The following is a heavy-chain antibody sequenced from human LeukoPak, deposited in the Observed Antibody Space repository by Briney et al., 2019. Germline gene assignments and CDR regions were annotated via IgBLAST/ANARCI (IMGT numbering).Heavy chain of an antibody. D-gene: IGHD2-21*01. Sequence: GGSLRLSCAASGFXFSRYEINWVRQAPGKELEWVSYITSSGSPIFYADSVKGRFTISRDNSKNTLYLQMNSLRAEDTAVYYCVKDLVNFDYWGQGTQVTVSS. V-gene: IGHV3-48*03. CDR1: GFXFSRYE. CDR2: ITSSGSPI. J-gene: IGHJ4*02. CDR3: VKDLVNFDY.